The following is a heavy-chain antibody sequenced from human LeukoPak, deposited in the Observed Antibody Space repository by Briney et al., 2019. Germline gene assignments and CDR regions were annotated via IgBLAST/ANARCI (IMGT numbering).Heavy chain of an antibody. CDR1: GYTFTNYA. CDR2: IHPSTGNP. D-gene: IGHD3-16*02. J-gene: IGHJ4*02. Sequence: ASVKVSCKASGYTFTNYAMNWVRQAPGQGLEWMGWIHPSTGNPTYAQDFTGRFVFSLDTSVSTTYLQISSLKAEDTAVYYCARAYQRLGELSLPDYWSQVTLVTVSS. CDR3: ARAYQRLGELSLPDY. V-gene: IGHV7-4-1*02.